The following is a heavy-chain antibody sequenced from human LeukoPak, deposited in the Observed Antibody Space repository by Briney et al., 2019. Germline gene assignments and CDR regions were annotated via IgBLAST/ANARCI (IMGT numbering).Heavy chain of an antibody. CDR1: GGSISSSNYY. D-gene: IGHD3-22*01. J-gene: IGHJ4*02. CDR3: AGRGYSSGYYINNFDY. Sequence: SETLSLTCTVSGGSISSSNYYWGWIRQPPGKGLEWIGIIYYSGSTYYSPSLKSRVTISVDTSKNQFSLKLSSVTAADTAVYYCAGRGYSSGYYINNFDYWGQGTLVTVSS. CDR2: IYYSGST. V-gene: IGHV4-39*01.